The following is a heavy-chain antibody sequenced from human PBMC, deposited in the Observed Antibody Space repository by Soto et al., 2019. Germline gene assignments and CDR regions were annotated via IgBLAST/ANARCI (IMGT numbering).Heavy chain of an antibody. D-gene: IGHD3-22*01. CDR2: IYYSGST. CDR3: ARGRGRGPDSSGYWAYVY. V-gene: IGHV4-31*03. Sequence: QVQLQESGPGLVKPSQTLSLTCTVSGGSISSGGYYWSWIRQHPGKGLEWIGYIYYSGSTYYNPSLQSRVTISVDTAKNQFSLKLSSVTAAGTAVYYCARGRGRGPDSSGYWAYVYWGQGTLVTVSS. CDR1: GGSISSGGYY. J-gene: IGHJ4*02.